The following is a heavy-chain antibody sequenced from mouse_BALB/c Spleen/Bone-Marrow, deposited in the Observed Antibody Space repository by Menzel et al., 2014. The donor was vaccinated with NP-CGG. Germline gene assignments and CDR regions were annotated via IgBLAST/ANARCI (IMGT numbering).Heavy chain of an antibody. V-gene: IGHV14-3*02. J-gene: IGHJ4*01. CDR3: ARWEYYAMDY. CDR1: GFNIKDTY. Sequence: EVQLQQSGAELVKPGASVKLSCTAPGFNIKDTYMHWVKQRPEQGLEWIGRIDPANGNTKYDPKFQGKATKTADTSSNTAYLQLSSLISEDTAVYYCARWEYYAMDYWGQGTSVTVSS. CDR2: IDPANGNT. D-gene: IGHD4-1*01.